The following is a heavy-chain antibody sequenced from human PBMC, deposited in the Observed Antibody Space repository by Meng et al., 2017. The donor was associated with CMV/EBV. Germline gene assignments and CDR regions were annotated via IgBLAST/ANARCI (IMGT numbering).Heavy chain of an antibody. CDR1: GGPISSSSYY. J-gene: IGHJ6*02. CDR3: ARGRKTYCSSTSCYRYGMDV. Sequence: SETLSLTCTVSGGPISSSSYYWGWIRQPPGKGLEWIGSIYYSGSTYYNPSLKSRVTISADTSKNQFSLKLSSVTAADTAVYYCARGRKTYCSSTSCYRYGMDVWGQGTTVTVSS. D-gene: IGHD2-2*01. V-gene: IGHV4-39*07. CDR2: IYYSGST.